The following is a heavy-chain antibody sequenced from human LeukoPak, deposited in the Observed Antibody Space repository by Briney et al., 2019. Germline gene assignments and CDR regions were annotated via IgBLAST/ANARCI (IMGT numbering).Heavy chain of an antibody. D-gene: IGHD2-15*01. Sequence: SETLSLTCTVSGGSISSSGYYWGWIRQPPGKGLEWIGNFYSSGGTYYNPSLKSRVTISVDTSKNQFSLNLRSVTAADTAVYYCARAPFGEGPPQRGYCSGGSCYPYYFDYWGQGTLVTVSS. CDR1: GGSISSSGYY. CDR2: FYSSGGT. V-gene: IGHV4-39*01. J-gene: IGHJ4*02. CDR3: ARAPFGEGPPQRGYCSGGSCYPYYFDY.